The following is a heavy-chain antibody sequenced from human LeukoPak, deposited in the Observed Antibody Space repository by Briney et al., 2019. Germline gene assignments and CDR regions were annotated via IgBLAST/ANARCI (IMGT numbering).Heavy chain of an antibody. D-gene: IGHD3-22*01. CDR1: GFTFSDHN. J-gene: IGHJ4*02. Sequence: GGSLRLSCAASGFTFSDHNMDWVRQAPGKGLEWVGRSRNKANSYTTEYGASVKGRFTIPRDGSKNSLYLQMNSLRTDDTAVYYCARSSGYYSSDYWGQGTLVTVS. CDR2: SRNKANSYTT. V-gene: IGHV3-72*01. CDR3: ARSSGYYSSDY.